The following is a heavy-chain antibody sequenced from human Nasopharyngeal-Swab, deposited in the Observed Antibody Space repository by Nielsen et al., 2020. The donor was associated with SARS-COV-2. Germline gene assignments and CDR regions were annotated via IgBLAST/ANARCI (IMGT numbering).Heavy chain of an antibody. J-gene: IGHJ4*02. D-gene: IGHD1-26*01. CDR2: INAGNGNT. Sequence: ASVKVSCKASVYTFTSYAMHWVRQAPGQRLEWMGWINAGNGNTKYSQKFQGRVTITRDTSASTAYMELSSLRSEDTAVYYCARGARPGGSFDYWGQGTLVTVSS. CDR1: VYTFTSYA. V-gene: IGHV1-3*01. CDR3: ARGARPGGSFDY.